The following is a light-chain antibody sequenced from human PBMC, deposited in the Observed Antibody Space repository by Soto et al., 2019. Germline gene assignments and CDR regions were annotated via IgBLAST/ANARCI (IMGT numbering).Light chain of an antibody. CDR2: DVD. Sequence: QSVLTQPRWVSGSPGQSVTISCTGSSIHISTYDYVSWYQQYPDKAPNLLVYDVDRRPSGVPDRFSGSKSGNTASLTISGLQIDDEADYFCCAYAGTYVFGSGTKVTVL. J-gene: IGLJ1*01. CDR3: CAYAGTYV. V-gene: IGLV2-11*01. CDR1: SIHISTYDY.